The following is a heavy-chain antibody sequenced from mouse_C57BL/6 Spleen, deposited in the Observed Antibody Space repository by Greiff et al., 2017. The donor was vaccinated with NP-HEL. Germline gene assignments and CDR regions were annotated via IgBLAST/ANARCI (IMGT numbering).Heavy chain of an antibody. Sequence: QVQLQQPGAELVKPGASVKMSCKASGYTFTSYWITWVKQRPGQGLEWIGDIYPGSGGTTYNEKFKSKATLTVATSSSPAYRKLCILTAADTAVYYCARWGLGFPAWFAYWGQGTLVTVSA. CDR2: IYPGSGGT. CDR1: GYTFTSYW. V-gene: IGHV1-55*01. CDR3: ARWGLGFPAWFAY. J-gene: IGHJ3*01.